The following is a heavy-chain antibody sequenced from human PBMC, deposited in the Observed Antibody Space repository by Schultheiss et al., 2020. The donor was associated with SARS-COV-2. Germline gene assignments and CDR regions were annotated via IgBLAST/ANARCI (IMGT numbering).Heavy chain of an antibody. CDR3: ARGAGSAWFAY. V-gene: IGHV3-7*01. Sequence: GESLKISCAVSGFTFSSYWMSWVRQAPGKGLEWVANINQDGSEKYYVDSLKGRFTISRDTAKSSLFLQMSSLRGDDTAVYYCARGAGSAWFAYWGRGTLVTVSS. CDR1: GFTFSSYW. D-gene: IGHD6-25*01. CDR2: INQDGSEK. J-gene: IGHJ4*02.